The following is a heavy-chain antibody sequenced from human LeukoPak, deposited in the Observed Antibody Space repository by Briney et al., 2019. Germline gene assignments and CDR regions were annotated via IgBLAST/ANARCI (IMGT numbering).Heavy chain of an antibody. Sequence: ASVKVSCKASGGTFSSYAISWVRQAPGQGLEWMGGIIPIFGTANYAQKFQGRVTITADESTSTAYMELSSLRSEDTAVYYCARAMTKVTGLWDYWGQGTLVTVSS. CDR2: IIPIFGTA. CDR1: GGTFSSYA. D-gene: IGHD4-11*01. J-gene: IGHJ4*02. V-gene: IGHV1-69*01. CDR3: ARAMTKVTGLWDY.